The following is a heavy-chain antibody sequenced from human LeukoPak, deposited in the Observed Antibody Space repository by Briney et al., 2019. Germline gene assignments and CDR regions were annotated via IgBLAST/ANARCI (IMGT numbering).Heavy chain of an antibody. Sequence: ASVKVSYKVSGYTLTELSMHWVRQAPGKGLEWMGGFDPEDGETIYAQKFQGRVTMTEDTSTDTAYMELSSLRSEDTAVYYCATVSCSGGSCYFDYWGQGTLVTVSS. J-gene: IGHJ4*02. CDR3: ATVSCSGGSCYFDY. CDR1: GYTLTELS. V-gene: IGHV1-24*01. D-gene: IGHD2-15*01. CDR2: FDPEDGET.